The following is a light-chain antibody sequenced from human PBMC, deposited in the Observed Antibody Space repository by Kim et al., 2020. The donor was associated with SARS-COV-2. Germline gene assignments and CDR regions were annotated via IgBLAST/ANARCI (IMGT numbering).Light chain of an antibody. CDR2: AAS. V-gene: IGKV1-39*01. Sequence: DIQMTQSPSSLSASVGDRVTITCRASQSISSYLNWYQQKPGKAPKLLIYAASSLQSGVPSRFSGSGSGTDFTLTISSLQPEDFATYYCQQSYSTPFTFGGGTELEI. J-gene: IGKJ4*01. CDR3: QQSYSTPFT. CDR1: QSISSY.